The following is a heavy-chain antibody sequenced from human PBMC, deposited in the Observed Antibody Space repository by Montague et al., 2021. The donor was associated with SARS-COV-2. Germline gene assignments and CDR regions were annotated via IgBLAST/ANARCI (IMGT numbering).Heavy chain of an antibody. Sequence: CAISGDSVSSNIATWNWIRQSPSRGLEWLGRTYYRSKWYNDYAESVKSRITIDPDTSKHQFPLHLNSVTPEDTAVYYCARIPEGSKYYFDFWGQGTLVTVSS. CDR1: GDSVSSNIAT. V-gene: IGHV6-1*01. CDR2: TYYRSKWYN. D-gene: IGHD2-2*01. CDR3: ARIPEGSKYYFDF. J-gene: IGHJ4*02.